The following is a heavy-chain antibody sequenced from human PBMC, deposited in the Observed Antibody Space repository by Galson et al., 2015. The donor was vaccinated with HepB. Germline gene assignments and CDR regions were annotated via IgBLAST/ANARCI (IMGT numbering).Heavy chain of an antibody. V-gene: IGHV3-23*01. CDR3: AKSGAVGATGHAWGTYGTDV. D-gene: IGHD1-26*01. J-gene: IGHJ6*02. CDR1: GFTFSSYA. CDR2: IGGSGGNT. Sequence: SLRLSCAASGFTFSSYAMTWVRQAPGMGLEWVSAIGGSGGNTFYADSVKGRFTISRDNSKNTLYLQLSSLRAEDAAIYFCAKSGAVGATGHAWGTYGTDVWGQGTTVTVSS.